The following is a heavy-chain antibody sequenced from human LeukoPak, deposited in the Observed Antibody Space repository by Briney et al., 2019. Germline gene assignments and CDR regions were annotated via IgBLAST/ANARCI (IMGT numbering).Heavy chain of an antibody. V-gene: IGHV3-21*01. J-gene: IGHJ4*02. CDR1: GFIFSSYS. CDR3: ARDRIVGATTSGY. CDR2: ISSSSYI. Sequence: GGSLRLSCAASGFIFSSYSMNWVRQAPGKGLEWVSSISSSSYIYYADSVKGRFTISRDNAKNSLYLQMNSLRAEDTAVYYCARDRIVGATTSGYWGQGTLVTVSS. D-gene: IGHD1-26*01.